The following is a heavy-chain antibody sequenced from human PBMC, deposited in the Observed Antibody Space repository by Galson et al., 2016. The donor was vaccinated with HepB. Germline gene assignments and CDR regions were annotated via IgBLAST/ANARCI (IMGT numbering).Heavy chain of an antibody. J-gene: IGHJ4*02. V-gene: IGHV3-23*01. D-gene: IGHD6-19*01. CDR1: GFTFSSYA. CDR3: AKDLRVRYGSDWYGGFDS. CDR2: IRGNNGRI. Sequence: SLRLSCAASGFTFSSYAMTWVRQAPGKGLEWVSLIRGNNGRIYYADSVRGRFTISRDTSKNTLYLQMNSLRVEDTAMCYCAKDLRVRYGSDWYGGFDSWGQGTLVSVSS.